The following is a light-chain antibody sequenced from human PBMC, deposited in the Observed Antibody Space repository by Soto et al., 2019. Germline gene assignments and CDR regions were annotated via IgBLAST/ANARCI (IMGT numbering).Light chain of an antibody. V-gene: IGKV3-15*01. CDR1: QSISSN. Sequence: EIVMTQSPATLSVSPGERATLSCRASQSISSNLAWYQQKPGQAPRLLISGASPRATGIPARFSGSGSETDFTLTISSLQSEDFAVYYCQQFHDWPMTFGPGTKVDIK. J-gene: IGKJ3*01. CDR3: QQFHDWPMT. CDR2: GAS.